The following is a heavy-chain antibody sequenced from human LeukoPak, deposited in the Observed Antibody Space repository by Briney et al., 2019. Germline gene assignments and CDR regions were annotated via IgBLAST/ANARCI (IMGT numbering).Heavy chain of an antibody. CDR1: GGSISSYY. V-gene: IGHV4-59*12. Sequence: SETLSLTCTVSGGSISSYYWSWIRQPPGKGLEWIGYIYYSGSTNYNPSLKSRVTISVDTPKNQFSLKLSSVTAADTAVYYCARDTMVRGVRSFFNGMDVWGQGTTVTVSS. D-gene: IGHD3-10*01. CDR3: ARDTMVRGVRSFFNGMDV. CDR2: IYYSGST. J-gene: IGHJ6*02.